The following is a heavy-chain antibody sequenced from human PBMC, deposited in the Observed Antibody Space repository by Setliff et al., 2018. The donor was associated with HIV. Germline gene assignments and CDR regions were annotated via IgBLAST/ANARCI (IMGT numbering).Heavy chain of an antibody. D-gene: IGHD2-8*01. CDR1: GGSINHYY. CDR3: ARSRPRSMDFYMDV. Sequence: PSETLSLTCTVSGGSINHYYWSWIRQSPGKGLEWIGYIFYTESFYTVTTNYNPSLKSRVTISLDTSKSQFSLNLSSLTAADTAVYYCARSRPRSMDFYMDVWAKGTTVTVSS. J-gene: IGHJ6*03. V-gene: IGHV4-59*01. CDR2: IFYTESFYTVTT.